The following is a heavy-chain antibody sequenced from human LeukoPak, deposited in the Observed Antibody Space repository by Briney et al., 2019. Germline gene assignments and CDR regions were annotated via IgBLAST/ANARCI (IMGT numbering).Heavy chain of an antibody. Sequence: GGSLRLSCAVSGFTVSSNYMSWVRQAPGKGLEWVSVIYSGGSTYYADSVKGRFTISRDNAKNSLYLQMNSLRAEDTAVYYCARDYGSGSPNWFDPWGQGTLVTVSS. CDR2: IYSGGST. V-gene: IGHV3-53*01. D-gene: IGHD3-10*01. CDR3: ARDYGSGSPNWFDP. CDR1: GFTVSSNY. J-gene: IGHJ5*02.